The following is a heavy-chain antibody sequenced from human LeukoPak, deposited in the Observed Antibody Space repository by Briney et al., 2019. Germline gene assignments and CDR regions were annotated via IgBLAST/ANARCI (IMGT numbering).Heavy chain of an antibody. D-gene: IGHD3-10*01. CDR1: GVSVTRTTYY. V-gene: IGHV4-61*01. Sequence: SETLSLTCTVSGVSVTRTTYYWTWIRQPPGKGLEWIGYIYYSGSTNYNPSLKSRVTMSVDTSKNQFSLRLTSLTPADTAVYYCARYYYGSGSRPGNFCSWGQGTLVTVSS. CDR2: IYYSGST. J-gene: IGHJ4*02. CDR3: ARYYYGSGSRPGNFCS.